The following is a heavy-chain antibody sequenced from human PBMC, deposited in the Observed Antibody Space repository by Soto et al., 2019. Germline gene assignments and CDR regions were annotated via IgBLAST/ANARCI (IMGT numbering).Heavy chain of an antibody. D-gene: IGHD6-19*01. J-gene: IGHJ6*04. CDR2: IRRKANSYTT. CDR1: GLIFSDYH. CDR3: AMLGGWSGGSSYMDV. V-gene: IGHV3-72*01. Sequence: EVQLVESGGGLVQPGGSLRLSCAASGLIFSDYHMDWVRQAPGKGLEWVGRIRRKANSYTTEYAASVKGRFTISRDDSKNSPYVQMSRLKTEVTAVYDCAMLGGWSGGSSYMDVWGEGTTVTVSS.